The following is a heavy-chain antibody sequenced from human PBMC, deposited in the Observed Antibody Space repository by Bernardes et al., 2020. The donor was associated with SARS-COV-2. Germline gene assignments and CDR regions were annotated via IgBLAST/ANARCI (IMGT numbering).Heavy chain of an antibody. CDR3: AGDFNFYFASEL. D-gene: IGHD2-21*01. CDR1: GVSITGPYY. J-gene: IGHJ6*02. Sequence: SETLSLTCSVSGVSITGPYYWNWIRQSPGKGLEWVAYVSHRRGTSYNPSLRSRVAISMDSSKNRISLTLTSVTPEDTAVYYCAGDFNFYFASELWGQGTTVHVSS. V-gene: IGHV4-59*01. CDR2: VSHRRGT.